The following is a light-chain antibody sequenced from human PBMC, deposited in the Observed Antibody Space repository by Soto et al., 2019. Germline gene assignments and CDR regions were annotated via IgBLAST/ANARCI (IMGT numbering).Light chain of an antibody. J-gene: IGLJ1*01. CDR2: DVS. CDR3: CSYAGTYVYV. Sequence: QSVLTQPRSVSGSPGQSVTVSCTGTSSDVGGYNFVSWHQQHPGKAPKLMIYDVSKRPSGVSDRFSGSKSGNTASLTISGLQAEDKAVYFCCSYAGTYVYVFGTGTKVTVL. CDR1: SSDVGGYNF. V-gene: IGLV2-11*01.